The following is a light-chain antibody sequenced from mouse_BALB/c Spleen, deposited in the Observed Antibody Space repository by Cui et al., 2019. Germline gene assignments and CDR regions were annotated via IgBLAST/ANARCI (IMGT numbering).Light chain of an antibody. V-gene: IGKV6-23*01. CDR2: WAC. J-gene: IGKJ5*01. CDR1: QDGGTA. Sequence: IVMSHSHKFMSTSVGDRVSITCKASQDGGTAVAWYQQKPGQSPKLLIYWACTRHTGVPDRFRGSGSGTDFTLTISNVQSEDLADYFCQQYSSYPLTFGAGTELELK. CDR3: QQYSSYPLT.